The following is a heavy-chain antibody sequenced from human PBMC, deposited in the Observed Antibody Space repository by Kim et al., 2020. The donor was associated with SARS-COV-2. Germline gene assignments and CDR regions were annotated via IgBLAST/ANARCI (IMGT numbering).Heavy chain of an antibody. CDR2: IKSKTDGGTT. D-gene: IGHD3-22*01. CDR3: TTEVITMIVVANGV. J-gene: IGHJ4*02. Sequence: GGSLRLSCAASGFTFSNAWMSWVRQAPGKGLEWVGRIKSKTDGGTTDYAAPVKGRFTISRDDSKNTLYLQMNSLKTEDTAVYYCTTEVITMIVVANGVWGQGTLVTVSS. V-gene: IGHV3-15*01. CDR1: GFTFSNAW.